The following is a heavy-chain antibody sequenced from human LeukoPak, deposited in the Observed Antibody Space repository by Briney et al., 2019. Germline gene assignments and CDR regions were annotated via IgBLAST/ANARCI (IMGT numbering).Heavy chain of an antibody. D-gene: IGHD2-2*01. J-gene: IGHJ3*02. CDR3: ARGCSSTSCYLNAFDI. CDR1: GGTFSSYA. Sequence: SVKVSCNASGGTFSSYAISWVRQAPGQGLEWMGGIIPIFGTANYAQKFQGRVTITADESTSTAYMELSSLRSEDTAVYYCARGCSSTSCYLNAFDIWGQGTMVTVSS. V-gene: IGHV1-69*13. CDR2: IIPIFGTA.